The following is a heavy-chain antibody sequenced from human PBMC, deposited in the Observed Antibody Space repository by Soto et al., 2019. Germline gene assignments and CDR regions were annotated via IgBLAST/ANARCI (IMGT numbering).Heavy chain of an antibody. J-gene: IGHJ5*02. CDR3: ARTGGLYGAAAGT. D-gene: IGHD6-13*01. CDR2: IYYSGST. CDR1: GGSSVSHY. Sequence: SQPLSLTSTVSGGSSVSHYGSWIRQPPGKGLEWIGYIYYSGSTNYNPSLKSRVTISVDTSKNQFSLKLSSVTAADTAVYYCARTGGLYGAAAGTWGQGTLVTVSS. V-gene: IGHV4-59*08.